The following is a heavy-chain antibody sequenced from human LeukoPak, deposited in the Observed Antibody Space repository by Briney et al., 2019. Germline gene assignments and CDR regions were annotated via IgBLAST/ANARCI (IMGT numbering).Heavy chain of an antibody. Sequence: GESLQISCKGSGYSFTSYWIGWVRQMPGKGLEWMGIIYPGDSDTRYSPSFQGQVTISAAKSISTAYLQWSSLKASDTAMYYCAIWFGEPNDAFDICGQGTMVTVSS. J-gene: IGHJ3*02. CDR2: IYPGDSDT. CDR1: GYSFTSYW. V-gene: IGHV5-51*01. D-gene: IGHD3-10*01. CDR3: AIWFGEPNDAFDI.